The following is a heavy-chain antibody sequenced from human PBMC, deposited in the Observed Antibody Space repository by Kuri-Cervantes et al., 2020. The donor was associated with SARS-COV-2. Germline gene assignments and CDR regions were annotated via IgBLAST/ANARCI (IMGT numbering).Heavy chain of an antibody. CDR2: IFHSGST. CDR3: ARREGMVPTITRPKYKNSFDY. J-gene: IGHJ4*02. D-gene: IGHD5-12*01. Sequence: SETLSLTCAVYGGSFSGYYWGWIRQPPGKGLEWIGSIFHSGSTYYNPSLKSRVTISVDTSKNQFSLKLSSLTAADTALYYCARREGMVPTITRPKYKNSFDYWGQGTLVTVSS. V-gene: IGHV4-34*12. CDR1: GGSFSGYY.